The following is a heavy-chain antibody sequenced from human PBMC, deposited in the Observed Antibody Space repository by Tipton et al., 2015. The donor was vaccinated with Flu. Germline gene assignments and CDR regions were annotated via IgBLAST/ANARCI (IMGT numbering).Heavy chain of an antibody. J-gene: IGHJ5*02. D-gene: IGHD2-2*01. CDR2: MNPNTGHT. CDR1: GYTFTNYD. Sequence: QVQLVQSGAEVKKPGASVTVSCTASGYTFTNYDINWVRQATGQGLEWMGWMNPNTGHTGYAQKFQGRVTMTRNTSTSTAYMELSSLRSDDTAVYYCAREVPAGGFDPWGQGTLVTVSS. CDR3: AREVPAGGFDP. V-gene: IGHV1-8*01.